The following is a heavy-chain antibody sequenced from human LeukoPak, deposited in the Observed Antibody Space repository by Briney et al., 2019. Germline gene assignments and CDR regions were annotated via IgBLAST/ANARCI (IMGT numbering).Heavy chain of an antibody. J-gene: IGHJ4*02. Sequence: SETLSLTCTVSGYSISSGYYWGWIRPPPGKGLEWIGSIYHSGSTYYNPSLKSRVTISVDTSKNQFSLKLSSVTAADTAVYYCARTVYDFWSGYCFDYWGQGTLVTVSS. CDR1: GYSISSGYY. CDR3: ARTVYDFWSGYCFDY. D-gene: IGHD3-3*01. V-gene: IGHV4-38-2*02. CDR2: IYHSGST.